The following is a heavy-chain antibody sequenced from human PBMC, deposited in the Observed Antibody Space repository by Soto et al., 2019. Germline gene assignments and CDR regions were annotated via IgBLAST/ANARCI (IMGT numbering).Heavy chain of an antibody. Sequence: PGGSLRLSCVASGFNFSYNAMSWVRQAPGKGLEWVSAISGSGGSTYYADSVKGRFTISRDNSKNTLYLQMNSLRAEDTAVYYCAKDLAPYYYDSSGYARNYYYYYGMDVWGQGTTVTVSS. CDR3: AKDLAPYYYDSSGYARNYYYYYGMDV. V-gene: IGHV3-23*01. CDR1: GFNFSYNA. J-gene: IGHJ6*02. CDR2: ISGSGGST. D-gene: IGHD3-22*01.